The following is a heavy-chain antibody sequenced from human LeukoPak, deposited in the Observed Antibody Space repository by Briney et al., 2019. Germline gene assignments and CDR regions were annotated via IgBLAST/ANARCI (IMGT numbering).Heavy chain of an antibody. J-gene: IGHJ4*02. D-gene: IGHD5-24*01. CDR2: ISSSSSTI. CDR1: GFPFSSYS. V-gene: IGHV3-48*01. CDR3: AKDDRWLHFCC. Sequence: GALRLSCAASGFPFSSYSMNWVRQAPGKGLEWVSYISSSSSTIYYADSVRGRFTISRDNSRNTVYLQMNSLRAEDTAVYYCAKDDRWLHFCCWGQGTMVTVAA.